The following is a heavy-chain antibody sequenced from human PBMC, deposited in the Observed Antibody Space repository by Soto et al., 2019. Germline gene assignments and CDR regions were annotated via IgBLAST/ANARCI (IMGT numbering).Heavy chain of an antibody. Sequence: GGSLRLSCAASGFTFSNAWMSWVRQAPGKGLEWVGRIKSKTDGGTTDYAAPVKGRFTISRDDSKNTLYLQMNSLKTEDTAVYYCTSRQDYDFWYSDYYYYMDVWGKGTTVTVSS. CDR3: TSRQDYDFWYSDYYYYMDV. V-gene: IGHV3-15*01. CDR2: IKSKTDGGTT. J-gene: IGHJ6*03. CDR1: GFTFSNAW. D-gene: IGHD3-3*01.